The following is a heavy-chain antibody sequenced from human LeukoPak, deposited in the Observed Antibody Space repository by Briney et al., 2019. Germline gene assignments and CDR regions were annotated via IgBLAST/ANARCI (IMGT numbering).Heavy chain of an antibody. Sequence: PSETLSLTCAVYGGSFSGYYWSWIRQPPGKGLEWIGEISHSGSTNYNPSLKSRVTISVDTSKNQFSLKVSSVTAADTAEYYCARRDFWSGYYAGSAFDYWGQGTLVTVSP. CDR3: ARRDFWSGYYAGSAFDY. CDR1: GGSFSGYY. J-gene: IGHJ4*02. CDR2: ISHSGST. V-gene: IGHV4-34*01. D-gene: IGHD3-3*01.